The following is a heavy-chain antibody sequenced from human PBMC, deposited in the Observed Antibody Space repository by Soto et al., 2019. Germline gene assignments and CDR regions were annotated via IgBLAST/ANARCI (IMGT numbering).Heavy chain of an antibody. CDR2: MVYSGTT. J-gene: IGHJ4*02. Sequence: QLQLQESGPGLVKPSETLSLTCTVSGGSITSNAYHWGWVRQPPGKGLEWIGSMVYSGTTYYNPSLKSRLTISVDTSKNQFSLKLISVSVADTAVYFCATRFPYSSGSHDYWGQGTLVIVSS. D-gene: IGHD3-10*01. V-gene: IGHV4-39*01. CDR1: GGSITSNAYH. CDR3: ATRFPYSSGSHDY.